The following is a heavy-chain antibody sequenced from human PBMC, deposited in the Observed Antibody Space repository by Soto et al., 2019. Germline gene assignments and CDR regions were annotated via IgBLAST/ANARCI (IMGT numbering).Heavy chain of an antibody. D-gene: IGHD1-26*01. CDR2: ISAYNGNT. Sequence: ASVKVSCKASGYTFTSYGISWVRQAPGQGLEWMGWISAYNGNTNYAQKLQGRVTMTTDTSTSTAYMELRSLRSDDTAVYYCARLNSGSFHYWFDPWGQGTLVTVSS. CDR1: GYTFTSYG. V-gene: IGHV1-18*01. J-gene: IGHJ5*02. CDR3: ARLNSGSFHYWFDP.